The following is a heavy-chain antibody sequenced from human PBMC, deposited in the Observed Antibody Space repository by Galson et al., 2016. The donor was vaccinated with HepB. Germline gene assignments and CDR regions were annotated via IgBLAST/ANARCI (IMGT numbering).Heavy chain of an antibody. J-gene: IGHJ4*02. D-gene: IGHD1-26*01. Sequence: SVKVSCKASGYSFTSYSLSWVRQAPGQGLEWMAWISVCNGDTNYAQELQGRVTMTTDTSTSTAYMELRSLRADDTAVYYCARGAGGYFDYWGQGTLVTVSS. CDR1: GYSFTSYS. V-gene: IGHV1-18*01. CDR2: ISVCNGDT. CDR3: ARGAGGYFDY.